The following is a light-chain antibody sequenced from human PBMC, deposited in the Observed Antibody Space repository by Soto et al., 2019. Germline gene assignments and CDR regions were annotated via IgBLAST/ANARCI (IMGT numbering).Light chain of an antibody. CDR2: YDS. Sequence: SYELTQPPSVSVAPGKTARITCGGNNIGSKSVHWYQPKPGQAPVLVIYYDSDRPSGIPERFSGSNSGNTATLTISRVEAGYEADYYCQVWDSSSDHPVFGGGTKLTVL. V-gene: IGLV3-21*04. CDR1: NIGSKS. J-gene: IGLJ3*02. CDR3: QVWDSSSDHPV.